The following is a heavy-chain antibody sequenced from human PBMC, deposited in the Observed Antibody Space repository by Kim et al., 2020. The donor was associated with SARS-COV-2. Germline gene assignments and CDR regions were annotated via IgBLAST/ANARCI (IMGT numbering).Heavy chain of an antibody. CDR1: GFIFSAYT. Sequence: GGSLRLSCAASGFIFSAYTMNWVRQAPGKGLDWVSYITSGRNTIYYADSVKGRFTISRDNAKNSVHLQMNSLRDEDTAVYYCARDAGTTGFDYWGQGTLVTVSS. V-gene: IGHV3-48*02. J-gene: IGHJ4*02. CDR2: ITSGRNTI. CDR3: ARDAGTTGFDY. D-gene: IGHD1-7*01.